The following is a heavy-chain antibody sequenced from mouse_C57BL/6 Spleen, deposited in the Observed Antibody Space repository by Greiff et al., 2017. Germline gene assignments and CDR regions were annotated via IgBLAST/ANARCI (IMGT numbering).Heavy chain of an antibody. Sequence: VQLQQPGAELVMPGASVKLSCKASGYTFTSYWMHWVKQRPGQGLEWIGEIDPSDSYTNYNQKFKGKSTLTVDKSSITAYMQLSSLTSADSAVYYCARGAAQATWGFAYWGQGTLVTVSA. CDR1: GYTFTSYW. J-gene: IGHJ3*01. V-gene: IGHV1-69*01. CDR2: IDPSDSYT. CDR3: ARGAAQATWGFAY. D-gene: IGHD3-2*02.